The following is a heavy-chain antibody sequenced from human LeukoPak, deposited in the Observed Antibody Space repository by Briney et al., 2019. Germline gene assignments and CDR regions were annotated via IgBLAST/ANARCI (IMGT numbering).Heavy chain of an antibody. D-gene: IGHD1-1*01. CDR3: ARDQTDQGDYVDY. J-gene: IGHJ4*02. CDR2: IRYDGSNK. CDR1: GFTFSSYG. V-gene: IGHV3-30*02. Sequence: GGSLRLSCAASGFTFSSYGMHWVRQAPGKGLEWVAFIRYDGSNKYYADSVKGRFTISRDNSKNTLYLQMNSLRAEDTAVYYCARDQTDQGDYVDYWGQGTLVTVSS.